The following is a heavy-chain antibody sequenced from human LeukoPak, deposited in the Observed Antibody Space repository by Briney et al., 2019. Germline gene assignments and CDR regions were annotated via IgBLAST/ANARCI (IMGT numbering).Heavy chain of an antibody. D-gene: IGHD6-19*01. V-gene: IGHV3-21*01. Sequence: PWGSLRLSCAASGFTFSSCAMNWVRQAPGKGLEWVSSISSDSTSIHYSDSVKGRFTISRDNARNSLYLQMNNLRAEDTAVYYCASLPWLVRWVYYWGQGTLVTVSS. J-gene: IGHJ4*02. CDR3: ASLPWLVRWVYY. CDR2: ISSDSTSI. CDR1: GFTFSSCA.